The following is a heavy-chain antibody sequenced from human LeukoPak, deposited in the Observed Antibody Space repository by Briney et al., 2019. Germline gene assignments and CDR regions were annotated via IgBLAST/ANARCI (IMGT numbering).Heavy chain of an antibody. V-gene: IGHV1-69*13. CDR3: ARNTMVRHPFDY. D-gene: IGHD3-10*01. J-gene: IGHJ4*02. Sequence: ASGKVSCKASGGSFSSYAISCVLQAPGPGLECVGGIIPIFGTANYAQKFQGRVTITADESTSTAYMELSSLRSEDTAVYYCARNTMVRHPFDYWGQGTLVTVSS. CDR1: GGSFSSYA. CDR2: IIPIFGTA.